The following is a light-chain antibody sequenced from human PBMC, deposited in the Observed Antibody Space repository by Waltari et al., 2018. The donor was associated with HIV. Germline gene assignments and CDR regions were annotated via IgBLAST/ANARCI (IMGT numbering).Light chain of an antibody. CDR1: EDINKW. J-gene: IGKJ1*01. Sequence: DIQMTQSPSSVSASIGDRVSHTCRASEDINKWLAWYQQKPGKAPNLLIYKATILETGVPSRFSGSVSGADFTLTITNLQSDDFATYYCQQYETDSRSFGQGTKV. CDR3: QQYETDSRS. CDR2: KAT. V-gene: IGKV1-5*03.